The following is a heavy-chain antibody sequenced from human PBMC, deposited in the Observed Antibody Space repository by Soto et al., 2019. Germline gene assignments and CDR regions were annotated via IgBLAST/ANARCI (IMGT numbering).Heavy chain of an antibody. J-gene: IGHJ6*02. CDR2: TRNKANSYTT. V-gene: IGHV3-72*01. CDR1: GFTFSEHH. CDR3: ARSPAMDV. Sequence: EVQLVESGGGLVQPGGSLRLSCAASGFTFSEHHMDWVRQAPGKGLEWIGRTRNKANSYTTVYVASVKGRFTISRDDSKNSLYLQMNSLKTEDTAVDYCARSPAMDVWGQGTTVTVSS.